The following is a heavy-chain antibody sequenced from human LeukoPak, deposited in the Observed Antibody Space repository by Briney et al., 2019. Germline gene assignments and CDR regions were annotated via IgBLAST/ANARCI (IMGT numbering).Heavy chain of an antibody. J-gene: IGHJ5*02. Sequence: ASVKLSCKASGYTFTGYYMHWVRQAPGQGLEWMGWINPNSGGTNYAQKFQGRFTMTRDTSISTAYMELSRLRSDDTAVYYCARGIWFGELLYGDNWFDPWGQGTLVTVSS. CDR3: ARGIWFGELLYGDNWFDP. V-gene: IGHV1-2*02. D-gene: IGHD3-10*01. CDR1: GYTFTGYY. CDR2: INPNSGGT.